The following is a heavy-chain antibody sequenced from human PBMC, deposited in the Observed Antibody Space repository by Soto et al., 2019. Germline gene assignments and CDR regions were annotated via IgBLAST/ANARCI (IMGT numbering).Heavy chain of an antibody. V-gene: IGHV3-66*01. J-gene: IGHJ1*01. Sequence: GGSLRLSCAASGFTVSSNYMSWVRQAPGKGLEWVSVIYSDGTTYYADSVKGRFTISRDNSKNTLYLQMNSLRVEDTAVYYCARAASSGWWNFQYWGQGTLVTVSS. D-gene: IGHD6-19*01. CDR1: GFTVSSNY. CDR2: IYSDGTT. CDR3: ARAASSGWWNFQY.